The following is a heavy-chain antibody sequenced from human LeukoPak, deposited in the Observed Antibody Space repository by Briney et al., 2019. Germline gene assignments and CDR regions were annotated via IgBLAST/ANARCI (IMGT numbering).Heavy chain of an antibody. CDR3: ARLSTAGRRVFDY. CDR1: GGSISSSSYS. V-gene: IGHV4-39*01. D-gene: IGHD5-18*01. Sequence: SETLSLTCTVSGGSISSSSYSWGWIRQPPGKGLEWIGSIYYSGSTYYNPSLKSRVTISVDTSKNQFSLKLSSVTAADTAVYYCARLSTAGRRVFDYWGQGTLVTVSS. CDR2: IYYSGST. J-gene: IGHJ4*02.